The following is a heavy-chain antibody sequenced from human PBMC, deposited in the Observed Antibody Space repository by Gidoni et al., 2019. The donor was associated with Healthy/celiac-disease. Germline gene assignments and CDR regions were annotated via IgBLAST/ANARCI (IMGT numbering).Heavy chain of an antibody. Sequence: QVQLVESGGGVVQPGRSLGLSCAASGFTFSSYGMHWVRQAPGKGLEWVAVRWYDGSNKYDADSVKGRFTISRDNSKNTLSLQMNSLSAEDTAVYYCARETQGGYSYGGNWFDPWGQGTLVTVSS. CDR1: GFTFSSYG. CDR3: ARETQGGYSYGGNWFDP. V-gene: IGHV3-33*01. J-gene: IGHJ5*02. D-gene: IGHD5-18*01. CDR2: RWYDGSNK.